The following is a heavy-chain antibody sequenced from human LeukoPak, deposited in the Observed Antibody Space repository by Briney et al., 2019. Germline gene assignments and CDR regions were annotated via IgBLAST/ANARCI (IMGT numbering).Heavy chain of an antibody. CDR2: IGTAGDT. J-gene: IGHJ4*02. CDR1: GFTFSSYD. Sequence: GGSLRLSCTASGFTFSSYDMHWVRQSTGKGLEWVSLIGTAGDTYHADSMKGRFTISRENAKNSLYLQMNSLRAGDTAVYYCARGYYGSADYWGQGTLVTVSS. CDR3: ARGYYGSADY. V-gene: IGHV3-13*04. D-gene: IGHD3-10*01.